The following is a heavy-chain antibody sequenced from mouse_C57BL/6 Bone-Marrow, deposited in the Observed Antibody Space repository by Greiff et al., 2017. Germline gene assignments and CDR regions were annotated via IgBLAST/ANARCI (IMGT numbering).Heavy chain of an antibody. CDR1: GYTFTSYW. CDR3: ARGRSYGY. V-gene: IGHV1-64*01. Sequence: VQLQQPGAELVKPGASVKLSCKASGYTFTSYWMHWVKQRPGQGLEWIGMIRPNSGSTNYNEKFKGKATLTVDKSSSTAYMQLSSLSSEDSAVYYCARGRSYGYWGQGTTLTVSA. J-gene: IGHJ2*01. D-gene: IGHD1-1*01. CDR2: IRPNSGST.